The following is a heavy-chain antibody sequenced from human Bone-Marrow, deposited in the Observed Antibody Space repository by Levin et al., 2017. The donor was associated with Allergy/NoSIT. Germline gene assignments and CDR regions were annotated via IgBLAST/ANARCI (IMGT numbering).Heavy chain of an antibody. Sequence: ASVKVSCKVSGSTLSEVSVNWVRQSPGEGLEWMGRFDQETDETDTAQKFQGRITVTEDTSTDTGYLELSGLRSDDTAAYYCAIGEYDFRSGKPRSFDYWGQGTLIIVSS. V-gene: IGHV1-24*01. CDR3: AIGEYDFRSGKPRSFDY. J-gene: IGHJ4*02. CDR2: FDQETDET. D-gene: IGHD3-3*01. CDR1: GSTLSEVS.